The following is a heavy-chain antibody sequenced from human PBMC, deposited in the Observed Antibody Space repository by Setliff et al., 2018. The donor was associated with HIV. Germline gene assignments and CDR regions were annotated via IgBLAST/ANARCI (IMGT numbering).Heavy chain of an antibody. V-gene: IGHV5-51*01. CDR2: IYPGDSDT. D-gene: IGHD2-15*01. CDR3: ASRSGRYYYYMDV. CDR1: GYSFTSYW. Sequence: GESLTISCKGSGYSFTSYWIGWVRQMPGKGLEWMGIIYPGDSDTRYSPSFQGQVTISADKSISTAYLQWSSLKASDTAMYYCASRSGRYYYYMDVWGKGTTVTVSS. J-gene: IGHJ6*03.